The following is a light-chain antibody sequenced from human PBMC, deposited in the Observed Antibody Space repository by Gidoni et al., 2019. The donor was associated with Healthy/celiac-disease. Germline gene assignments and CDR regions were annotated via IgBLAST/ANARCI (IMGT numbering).Light chain of an antibody. CDR1: SSAVGVYNY. V-gene: IGLV2-14*03. CDR3: SSYTSSSTLV. CDR2: DVS. Sequence: QSALTQPASESGSPGQAITISCTGTSSAVGVYNYVSWYQQHPGKSPKLMIYDVSNRPSGVSTRFSGSKSGNPASLPISGLQAEDEADYYCSSYTSSSTLVFGGGTKLTVL. J-gene: IGLJ2*01.